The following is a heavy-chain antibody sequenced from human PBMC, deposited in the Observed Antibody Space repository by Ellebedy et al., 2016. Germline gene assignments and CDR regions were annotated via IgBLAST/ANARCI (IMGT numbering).Heavy chain of an antibody. CDR3: RQGHYADL. CDR1: GLNFNTFF. D-gene: IGHD4-17*01. Sequence: GGSLRLXXTAPGLNFNTFFMTWVRQAPGKGLEWVSTISPGSDITRLADSVKGRFTISRDNFKNSVYLRMNSLRVEDTAVYYCRQGHYADLWGQGTLVTVSS. J-gene: IGHJ4*02. V-gene: IGHV3-23*01. CDR2: ISPGSDIT.